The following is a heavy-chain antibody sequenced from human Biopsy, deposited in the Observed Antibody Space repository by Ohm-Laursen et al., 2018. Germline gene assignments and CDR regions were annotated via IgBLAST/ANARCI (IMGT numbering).Heavy chain of an antibody. D-gene: IGHD1-26*01. CDR1: GGTFTNYA. CDR2: IIPIFGTA. V-gene: IGHV1-69*13. Sequence: SVKVSCKASGGTFTNYAISWVRQAPGQGLEWMGGIIPIFGTANYAQKFQGRVTITADESTSTAYVELSSLRSDDTAVYYCARDALGGGSYRFFYWGQGTLVIVSS. J-gene: IGHJ4*02. CDR3: ARDALGGGSYRFFY.